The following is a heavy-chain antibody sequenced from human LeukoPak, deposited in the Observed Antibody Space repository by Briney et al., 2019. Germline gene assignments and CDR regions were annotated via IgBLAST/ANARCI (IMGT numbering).Heavy chain of an antibody. CDR2: IYYSGST. Sequence: SETPSLTCTVSGGSVSSGSYYWSWIRQPPGKGLEWIGYIYYSGSTNYNPSLKSRVTISVDTSKNQFSLKLSSVTAADTAVYYCARKGAGFFDYWGQGTLVTVSS. CDR1: GGSVSSGSYY. V-gene: IGHV4-61*01. D-gene: IGHD1-26*01. J-gene: IGHJ4*02. CDR3: ARKGAGFFDY.